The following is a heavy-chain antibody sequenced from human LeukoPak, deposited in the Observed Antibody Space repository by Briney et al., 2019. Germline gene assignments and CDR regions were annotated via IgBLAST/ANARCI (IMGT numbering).Heavy chain of an antibody. V-gene: IGHV3-73*01. CDR3: ASAWSDYYGMDV. CDR2: IRSKTNNYAT. J-gene: IGHJ6*02. CDR1: EFIFSGSA. Sequence: GGSLRLSCAASEFIFSGSAVYWVRQASGKGLEWVGRIRSKTNNYATAYAASVKGRFTFSRDDLKNTAYLQMNSLETDDTAVYYCASAWSDYYGMDVWGQGTTVTVSS. D-gene: IGHD1-1*01.